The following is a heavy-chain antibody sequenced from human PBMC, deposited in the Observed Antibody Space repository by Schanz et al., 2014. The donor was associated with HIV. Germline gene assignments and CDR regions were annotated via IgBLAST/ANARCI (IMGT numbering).Heavy chain of an antibody. CDR1: GSTFPDLD. D-gene: IGHD3-22*01. J-gene: IGHJ3*02. Sequence: ARLVQSGAEVKRPGASVTVSCTAAGSTFPDLDVNWVRQAAGQGLEWMAWLNPKRGNTGYAQKFKGRVTMTSAASTSSVYMELSSLRSDDTAIYYCARDYYDSSGYYPPAWFAFDIWGQGTMISVSS. CDR3: ARDYYDSSGYYPPAWFAFDI. CDR2: LNPKRGNT. V-gene: IGHV1-8*01.